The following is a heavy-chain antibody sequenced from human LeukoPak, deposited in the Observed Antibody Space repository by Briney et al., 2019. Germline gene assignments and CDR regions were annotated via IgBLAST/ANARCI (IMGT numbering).Heavy chain of an antibody. CDR3: AKEGYCSSTSCSPDAFDI. Sequence: GESLRLSCAASGFTFSSYAMSWVRQAPGKGLEWVSAISGSGGSTYYADSVKGRFTISRDNSKNTLYLQMNSLRAEDTAVYYCAKEGYCSSTSCSPDAFDIWGQGTMVTVSS. V-gene: IGHV3-23*01. CDR1: GFTFSSYA. J-gene: IGHJ3*02. CDR2: ISGSGGST. D-gene: IGHD2-2*01.